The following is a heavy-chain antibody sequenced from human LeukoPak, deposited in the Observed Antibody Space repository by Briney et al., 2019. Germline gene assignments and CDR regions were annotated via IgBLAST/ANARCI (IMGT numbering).Heavy chain of an antibody. Sequence: SETVSLTCAVYGGSFSGYYWSWIRQPPGKGLEGIGEINHSGSTNYNPSLQSRGTISVDTSKNQFSLKIGSVNATDTAVYYCARNPQDCSNTSCYFDYWGQGTLVTVSS. CDR2: INHSGST. V-gene: IGHV4-34*01. J-gene: IGHJ4*02. CDR1: GGSFSGYY. D-gene: IGHD2-2*01. CDR3: ARNPQDCSNTSCYFDY.